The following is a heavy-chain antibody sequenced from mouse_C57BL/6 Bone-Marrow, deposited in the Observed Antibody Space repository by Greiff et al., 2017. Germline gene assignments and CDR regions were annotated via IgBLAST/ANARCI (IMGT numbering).Heavy chain of an antibody. J-gene: IGHJ3*01. CDR1: GYTFTDYY. V-gene: IGHV1-75*01. D-gene: IGHD1-1*01. Sequence: QVHVKQSGPELVKPGASVKISCKASGYTFTDYYINWVKQRPGQGLEWIGWIFPGSGSTYYNEKFKGKATLTVDKSSSTAYMLLSSLTSEDSAVYFCARPYYYGSWFAYWGQGTLVTVSA. CDR2: IFPGSGST. CDR3: ARPYYYGSWFAY.